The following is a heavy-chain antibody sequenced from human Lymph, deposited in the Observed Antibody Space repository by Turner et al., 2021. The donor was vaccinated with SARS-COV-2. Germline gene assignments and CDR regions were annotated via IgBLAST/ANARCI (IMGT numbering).Heavy chain of an antibody. J-gene: IGHJ6*02. CDR2: MNPNSGNT. CDR3: ARGRYSGGGMDV. CDR1: GYTFTSYD. Sequence: QVQLVQSGTEVKKPGASVKVSCKAPGYTFTSYDINWVRQATGQGLEGMGWMNPNSGNTGYAQKFQVRVTMTRNTSISTAYMELSSLRSEDTAVYYCARGRYSGGGMDVWGQGTTVTVSS. V-gene: IGHV1-8*02. D-gene: IGHD1-26*01.